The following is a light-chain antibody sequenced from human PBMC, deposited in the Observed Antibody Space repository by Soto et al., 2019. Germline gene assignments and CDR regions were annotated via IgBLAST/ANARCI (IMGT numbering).Light chain of an antibody. Sequence: EILLTQSPATLSLSPGERATLSCRASQSVSSYLAWYQQKPGQAPRLLIYDASNRATGIPARFSGSGSGTDFTLTISSLEPEDFAVYYCQQRSNWSITFGQGTRLEIK. CDR2: DAS. CDR3: QQRSNWSIT. CDR1: QSVSSY. J-gene: IGKJ5*01. V-gene: IGKV3-11*01.